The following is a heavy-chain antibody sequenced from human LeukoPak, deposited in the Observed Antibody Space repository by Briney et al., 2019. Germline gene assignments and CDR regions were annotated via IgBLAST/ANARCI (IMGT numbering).Heavy chain of an antibody. CDR3: AKSHPLVAARSPSYFDY. D-gene: IGHD2-15*01. V-gene: IGHV3-23*01. J-gene: IGHJ4*02. Sequence: PGGSLRLSCAASGFTFSSYAMNWVRKAPGKGLEWVSAISGSAGSTYYADSVKGRFTISRDNSKNTLYLQMNSLRAEDAAVYYCAKSHPLVAARSPSYFDYWGQGTLVTVSS. CDR2: ISGSAGST. CDR1: GFTFSSYA.